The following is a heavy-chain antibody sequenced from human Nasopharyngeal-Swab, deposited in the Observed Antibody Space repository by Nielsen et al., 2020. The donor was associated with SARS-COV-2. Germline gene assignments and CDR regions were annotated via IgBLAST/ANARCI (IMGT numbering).Heavy chain of an antibody. CDR3: ARDTSRWNFDSSGYTDY. V-gene: IGHV1-46*01. CDR2: INPSGGST. J-gene: IGHJ4*02. CDR1: VYTFTSYY. Sequence: ASVKVSCKASVYTFTSYYMHWVRQAPGQGLEWMGIINPSGGSTNYAQKFQGRVTMTRDTSTSTVYMELSSLRSEDTAVYYCARDTSRWNFDSSGYTDYWGQGTLVTVSS. D-gene: IGHD3-22*01.